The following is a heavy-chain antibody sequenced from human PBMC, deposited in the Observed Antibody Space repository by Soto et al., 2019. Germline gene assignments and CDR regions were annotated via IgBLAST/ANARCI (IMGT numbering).Heavy chain of an antibody. CDR3: ASVGVETAMVGGTHYYYGMDV. V-gene: IGHV3-11*01. Sequence: GGSLRLSCADSGFTFSDYYMSWIRQAPGKGLEWVSYISSSGSTIYYADSVKGRFTISRDNAKNSLYLQMNSLRAEDTAVYYCASVGVETAMVGGTHYYYGMDVWGQGTTVTVSS. J-gene: IGHJ6*02. CDR1: GFTFSDYY. CDR2: ISSSGSTI. D-gene: IGHD5-18*01.